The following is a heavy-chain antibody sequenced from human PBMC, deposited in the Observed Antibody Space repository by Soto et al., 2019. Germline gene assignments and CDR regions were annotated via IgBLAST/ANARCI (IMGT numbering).Heavy chain of an antibody. J-gene: IGHJ6*03. CDR1: GYTFTGYY. V-gene: IGHV1-2*04. D-gene: IGHD3-3*01. CDR2: INPNSGGT. Sequence: ASVKVSCKASGYTFTGYYMHWVRQAPGQGLEWMGWINPNSGGTNYAQKFQGWVTMTRDTSISTAYMELSRLRSDDTAVYYCARSITIFGVVPVGWYYMEVWGKGTTVTVSS. CDR3: ARSITIFGVVPVGWYYMEV.